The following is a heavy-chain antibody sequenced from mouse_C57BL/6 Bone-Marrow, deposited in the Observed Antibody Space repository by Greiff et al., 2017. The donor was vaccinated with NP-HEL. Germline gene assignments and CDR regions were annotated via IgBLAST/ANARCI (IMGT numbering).Heavy chain of an antibody. CDR1: GFSLTSYG. V-gene: IGHV2-4*01. D-gene: IGHD2-3*01. J-gene: IGHJ4*01. Sequence: VQVVESGPGLVQPSQSLSITCTVSGFSLTSYGVHWVRQPPGKGLEWLGVIWSGGSTDYNAAFISRLSISKDNSKSQVFFKMNSLQADDTAIYYCAKRGDGYLYAMDYWGQGTSGTVSS. CDR3: AKRGDGYLYAMDY. CDR2: IWSGGST.